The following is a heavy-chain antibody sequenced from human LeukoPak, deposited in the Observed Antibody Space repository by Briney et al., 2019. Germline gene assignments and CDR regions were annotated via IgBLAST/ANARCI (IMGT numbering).Heavy chain of an antibody. V-gene: IGHV3-11*04. Sequence: GGSLLLCCAASGFTFSNTWMSGGRQATGKGREGVSYISSSGSTIYYADSVKGRFTISRDNAKNSLYLQMNSLRAEDTAVYYCARDPTVTANYYYYGMDVWGQGTTVTVSS. J-gene: IGHJ6*02. CDR2: ISSSGSTI. CDR3: ARDPTVTANYYYYGMDV. D-gene: IGHD4-17*01. CDR1: GFTFSNTW.